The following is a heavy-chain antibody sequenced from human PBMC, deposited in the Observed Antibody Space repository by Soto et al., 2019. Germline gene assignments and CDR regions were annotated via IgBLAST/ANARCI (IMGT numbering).Heavy chain of an antibody. J-gene: IGHJ6*02. CDR3: AREKCSSSNCYLVGYYGMDV. CDR2: IISTGFYI. Sequence: VGSLRLSCGVSGFNLSDYNMNWFRQAPGKGLEGVSSIISTGFYIYYLDSLRGRITISRDNAKNSVYLQMNSLRGEDSAVYFCAREKCSSSNCYLVGYYGMDVWGQGTTVTVSS. D-gene: IGHD2-2*01. CDR1: GFNLSDYN. V-gene: IGHV3-21*01.